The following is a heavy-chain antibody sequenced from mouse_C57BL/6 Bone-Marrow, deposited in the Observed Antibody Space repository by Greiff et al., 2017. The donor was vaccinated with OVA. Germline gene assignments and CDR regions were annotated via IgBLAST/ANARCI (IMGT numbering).Heavy chain of an antibody. CDR3: TTPITTVVAPYYFDY. CDR2: IDPENGDT. J-gene: IGHJ2*01. CDR1: GFNIKDDY. V-gene: IGHV14-4*01. D-gene: IGHD1-1*01. Sequence: EVQLVESGAELVRPGVSVKLSCTASGFNIKDDYMHWVKQRPEQGLEWIGWIDPENGDTEYASKFQGKATITADTSSNTAYLQLSSLTSEDTAVYYCTTPITTVVAPYYFDYWGQGTTLTVSS.